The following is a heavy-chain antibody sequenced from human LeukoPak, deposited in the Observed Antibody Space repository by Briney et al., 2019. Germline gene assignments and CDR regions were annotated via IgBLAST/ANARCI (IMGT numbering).Heavy chain of an antibody. CDR3: ASGIQLWLYYFDY. J-gene: IGHJ4*02. CDR1: GGSISSGGYY. V-gene: IGHV4-39*01. CDR2: IYYSGST. D-gene: IGHD5-18*01. Sequence: ETLSLTCTVSGGSISSGGYYWSWIRQHPGKGLEWIGYIYYSGSTYYNPSLKSRVTISVDTSKNQFSLKLSSVTAADTAVYYCASGIQLWLYYFDYWGQGTLVTVSS.